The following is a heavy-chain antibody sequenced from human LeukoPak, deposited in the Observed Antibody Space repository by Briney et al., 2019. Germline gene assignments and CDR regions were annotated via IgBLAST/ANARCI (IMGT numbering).Heavy chain of an antibody. J-gene: IGHJ6*02. V-gene: IGHV5-51*01. CDR2: IYPGDSDT. CDR3: ARTMVRGVYYYYYGMDV. CDR1: GYSFTSYW. Sequence: GESLKISCKGSGYSFTSYWIGWVRQMPGEGREWMGIIYPGDSDTRYSPSFQGQVTISADKSISTAYLQWSSLKASDTAMYYCARTMVRGVYYYYYGMDVWGQGTTVTVSS. D-gene: IGHD3-10*01.